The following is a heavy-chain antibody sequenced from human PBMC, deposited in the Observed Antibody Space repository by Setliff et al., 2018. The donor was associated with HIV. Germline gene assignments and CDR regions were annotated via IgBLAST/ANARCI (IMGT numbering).Heavy chain of an antibody. Sequence: PGGSLRLSCAASGFTFSSCCMNWVRQAPGKGLEWVANIKQDGSEKYYVDSVKGRFTISRDNSKNTLYLQMNSLRVEDTAIYYCTKGVQRLRPYYFDSWGQGTLVTVSS. D-gene: IGHD4-17*01. CDR3: TKGVQRLRPYYFDS. CDR1: GFTFSSCC. CDR2: IKQDGSEK. J-gene: IGHJ4*02. V-gene: IGHV3-7*03.